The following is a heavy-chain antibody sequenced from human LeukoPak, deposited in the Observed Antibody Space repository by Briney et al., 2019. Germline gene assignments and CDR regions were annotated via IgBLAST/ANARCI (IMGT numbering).Heavy chain of an antibody. J-gene: IGHJ4*02. D-gene: IGHD6-19*01. CDR1: GYTFTNYD. CDR2: MNPNSGNT. V-gene: IGHV1-8*01. CDR3: ARRRGWPNYFDY. Sequence: ASVKVSCKASGYTFTNYDINWARQATGQGLEWMGWMNPNSGNTGYAQKFQGRVTMTRNTSITTAYMELSSLRSEDTAVYYCARRRGWPNYFDYWGQGTLVTVSS.